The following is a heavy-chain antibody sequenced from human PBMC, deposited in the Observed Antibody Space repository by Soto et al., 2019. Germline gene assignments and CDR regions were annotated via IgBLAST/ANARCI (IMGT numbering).Heavy chain of an antibody. D-gene: IGHD1-26*01. CDR1: GFTFSNYC. CDR2: IWHDGNNK. J-gene: IGHJ6*02. V-gene: IGHV3-33*01. CDR3: ASDIVGAPDSYGLDV. Sequence: FLSRSCAASGFTFSNYCRHWVRQAPGKGLEWVAIIWHDGNNKYYADSVRGRFIISRDNSKNRLYLQMNSLRAEDTAVYYCASDIVGAPDSYGLDVWGQGTPVTVSS.